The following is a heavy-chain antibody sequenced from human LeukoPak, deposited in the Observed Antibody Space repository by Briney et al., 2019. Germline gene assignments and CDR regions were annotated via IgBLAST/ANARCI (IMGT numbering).Heavy chain of an antibody. CDR1: GFTFSSYS. CDR2: ISSSSSYI. CDR3: ARRSAGTYGMDV. D-gene: IGHD1-1*01. J-gene: IGHJ6*02. Sequence: GGSLRLSCAASGFTFSSYSMNWVRQAPGKGLEWVSSISSSSSYIYYADSVEGRFTTSRDNSKNTLYLQMNSLRVEDTAVYYCARRSAGTYGMDVWGQGTTVTVSS. V-gene: IGHV3-21*01.